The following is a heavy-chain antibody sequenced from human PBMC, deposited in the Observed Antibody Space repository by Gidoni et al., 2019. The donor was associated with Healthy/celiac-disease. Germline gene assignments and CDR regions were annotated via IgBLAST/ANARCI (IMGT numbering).Heavy chain of an antibody. V-gene: IGHV3-33*01. CDR2: IWYDGSNK. J-gene: IGHJ4*02. CDR1: GFTFRSYG. CDR3: ARDGRIAAAGTDVDY. Sequence: QVQLVESGGGVVQPGRSLRLSCPASGFTFRSYGMPWVRQSPGKGLGWVAVIWYDGSNKYYADSVKGRFTISRDNSKNTLYLQMNSLRAEDTAVYYCARDGRIAAAGTDVDYWGQGTLVTVSS. D-gene: IGHD6-13*01.